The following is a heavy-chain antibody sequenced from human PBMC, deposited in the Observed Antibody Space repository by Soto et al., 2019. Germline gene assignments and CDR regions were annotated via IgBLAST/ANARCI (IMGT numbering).Heavy chain of an antibody. CDR2: ISYDGSNK. CDR1: GFTFSSYA. CDR3: AKDRTSGSSWNPRGGMDV. V-gene: IGHV3-30-3*01. Sequence: QVQLVESGGGVVQPGRSLRLSCAASGFTFSSYAMHWVRQAPGKGLEWVAVISYDGSNKYYADSVKGRFTISRDNSKNTLYLQMNSLRAEDTALYYCAKDRTSGSSWNPRGGMDVWGQGTTVTVSS. J-gene: IGHJ6*02. D-gene: IGHD6-13*01.